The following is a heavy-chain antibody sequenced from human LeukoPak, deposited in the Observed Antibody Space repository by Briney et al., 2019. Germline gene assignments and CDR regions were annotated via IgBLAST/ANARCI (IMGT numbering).Heavy chain of an antibody. J-gene: IGHJ6*02. Sequence: PSETLSLTCTVSGGSISSYYWSWIRQPPGKGLEWIGYIYYSGSTNYNPSLKSRVTISVDTSKKQFSLKLSSVTAADTAVYYCARHMTTVTTFYYYYYYGMDVWGQGTTVTVSS. CDR2: IYYSGST. D-gene: IGHD4-11*01. CDR1: GGSISSYY. V-gene: IGHV4-59*08. CDR3: ARHMTTVTTFYYYYYYGMDV.